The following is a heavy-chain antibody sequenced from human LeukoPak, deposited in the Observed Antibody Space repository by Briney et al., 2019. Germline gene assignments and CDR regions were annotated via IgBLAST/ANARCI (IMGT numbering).Heavy chain of an antibody. Sequence: GGSLRLSCAASGFTFTTYSMSWVRQAPGKGLEWVAIIKKDGSDKYYVDSVKGRFTISRDNAKHSLYLQMNTLRAEDTAVYYCARDPYNWNDGGYGMDVWGKGTTVTVYS. D-gene: IGHD1-1*01. V-gene: IGHV3-7*03. CDR2: IKKDGSDK. CDR3: ARDPYNWNDGGYGMDV. CDR1: GFTFTTYS. J-gene: IGHJ6*04.